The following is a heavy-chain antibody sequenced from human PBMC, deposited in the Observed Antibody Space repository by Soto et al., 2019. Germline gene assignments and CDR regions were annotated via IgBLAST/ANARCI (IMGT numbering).Heavy chain of an antibody. V-gene: IGHV3-9*01. Sequence: EVQLVESGGGLVQPGRSLRLSCAASGFTFVDYAMHWVRQAPGKGLEWVSGISWNSGSIGYADSVKGRFTISRDNAKNSRYLQMNSLRAEDKAEYYCANDMSDRLWWYFDLWGRGTLVTVSS. J-gene: IGHJ2*01. CDR2: ISWNSGSI. D-gene: IGHD2-21*01. CDR3: ANDMSDRLWWYFDL. CDR1: GFTFVDYA.